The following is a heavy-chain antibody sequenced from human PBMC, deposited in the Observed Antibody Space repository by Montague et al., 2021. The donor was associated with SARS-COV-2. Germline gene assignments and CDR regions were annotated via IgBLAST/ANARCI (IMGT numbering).Heavy chain of an antibody. CDR3: ARNPWYYYDSSGYYLDY. CDR2: INHSGST. V-gene: IGHV4-34*01. CDR1: GGSFSGYY. D-gene: IGHD3-22*01. Sequence: SETLSLTCAVYGGSFSGYYWSWIRQPPGKGLEWIGEINHSGSTNYNPSLKSRVTISVDTSKNQFSLKLSSVTAAGTAVYYCARNPWYYYDSSGYYLDYWGQGTLVTVSS. J-gene: IGHJ4*02.